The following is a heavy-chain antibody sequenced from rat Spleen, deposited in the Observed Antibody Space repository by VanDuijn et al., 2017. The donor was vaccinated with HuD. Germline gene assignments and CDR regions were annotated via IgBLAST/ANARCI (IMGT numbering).Heavy chain of an antibody. Sequence: EVQLVESGGGLVQPGRSLKLSCVASGFTFNNYWMSWIRQAPGKGLEWVASITNTGGSTYYPDSVKGRFTVSRDNARGTQYLQMDSLRSEDTATYYCVRQDTSGYSNWFAYWGQGTLVTVSS. CDR3: VRQDTSGYSNWFAY. CDR2: ITNTGGST. V-gene: IGHV5-31*01. J-gene: IGHJ3*01. CDR1: GFTFNNYW. D-gene: IGHD4-3*01.